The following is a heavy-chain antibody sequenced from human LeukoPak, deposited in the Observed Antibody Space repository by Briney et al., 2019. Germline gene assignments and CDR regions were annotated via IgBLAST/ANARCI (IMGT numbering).Heavy chain of an antibody. D-gene: IGHD3-10*01. V-gene: IGHV4-39*07. Sequence: SETLSLTCSVSGGSISSRSYYWGWIRQPPGKGLEWIGSIYYSGSTYYNPSLKSRVTISIDTSKNQFSLRLTSVTAADTAVYFCARPRLLFGSGPILVWGQGTLVTVSS. CDR1: GGSISSRSYY. CDR3: ARPRLLFGSGPILV. CDR2: IYYSGST. J-gene: IGHJ4*02.